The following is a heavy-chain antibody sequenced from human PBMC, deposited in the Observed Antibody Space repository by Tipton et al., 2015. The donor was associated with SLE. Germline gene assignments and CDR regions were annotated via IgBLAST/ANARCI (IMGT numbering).Heavy chain of an antibody. Sequence: SLRLSCTASGFTFSSQEMNWVRQAPGKGLEWVSYISSGGTFIHYADAVKGRFTISRDNAKNSLYLQMNSLRAEDTAVYYCARGFWNGFYIGDFDSWGQGAPVTVSS. J-gene: IGHJ4*02. D-gene: IGHD3-3*01. CDR1: GFTFSSQE. CDR2: ISSGGTFI. CDR3: ARGFWNGFYIGDFDS. V-gene: IGHV3-48*03.